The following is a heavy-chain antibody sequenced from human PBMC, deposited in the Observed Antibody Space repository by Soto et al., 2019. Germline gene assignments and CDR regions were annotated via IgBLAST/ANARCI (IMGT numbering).Heavy chain of an antibody. V-gene: IGHV4-61*01. D-gene: IGHD3-3*02. CDR2: IYYSGST. CDR3: ARADVQAIIMAHTIYYYYYGMDV. J-gene: IGHJ6*02. CDR1: GGSVSSGSYY. Sequence: KASETLSLTCTVSGGSVSSGSYYWSWIRQPPGKGLEWIGYIYYSGSTNYNPSLESRVTISVDTSKNQFSLKLSSVTAADTAVYYCARADVQAIIMAHTIYYYYYGMDVWGQGTTVTVSS.